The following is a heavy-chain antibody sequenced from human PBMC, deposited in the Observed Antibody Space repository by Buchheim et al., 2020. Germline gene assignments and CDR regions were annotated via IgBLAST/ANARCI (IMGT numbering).Heavy chain of an antibody. V-gene: IGHV3-7*05. CDR1: GFTASIYW. Sequence: EVQLVESGGGLVQPGGSLRLSCEASGFTASIYWMSWVRQAPGKGLEWVANINQDGGEKYYVDSVKGRFTISRDNAKNTLYLQMNSLRAEDTAVYYCAKDFIVWFGDPISGDDYWGQGTL. D-gene: IGHD3-10*01. CDR2: INQDGGEK. J-gene: IGHJ4*02. CDR3: AKDFIVWFGDPISGDDY.